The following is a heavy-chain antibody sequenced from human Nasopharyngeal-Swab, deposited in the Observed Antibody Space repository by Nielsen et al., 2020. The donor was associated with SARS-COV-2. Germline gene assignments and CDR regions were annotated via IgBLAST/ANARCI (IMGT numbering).Heavy chain of an antibody. CDR2: ISSSSSYT. CDR1: GFTFRDYY. D-gene: IGHD3-10*01. CDR3: ATSLQKDYFDY. J-gene: IGHJ4*02. V-gene: IGHV3-11*03. Sequence: GSLRLSCAASGFTFRDYYMSWIRQAPGKGLEWVSYISSSSSYTNYADSVKGRFTISRDNAKNSLYLQMNSLRAEDTAVYYCATSLQKDYFDYWGQGTLVTVSS.